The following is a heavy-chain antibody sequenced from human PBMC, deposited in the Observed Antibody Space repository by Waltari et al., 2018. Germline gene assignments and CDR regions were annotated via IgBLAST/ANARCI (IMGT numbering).Heavy chain of an antibody. V-gene: IGHV3-7*01. Sequence: EVHLVESGGGLVQPGGSLRLSCAASGFTFSSYWMSWVRQAPGKRLEGVANINQDGNKLYYVDSVEGRFTISRDNAKNSLYLQMNSLRAEDTAVYYCARDQMVTVTDDNWFDSWGQGNLVTVSS. J-gene: IGHJ5*01. CDR2: INQDGNKL. D-gene: IGHD4-17*01. CDR3: ARDQMVTVTDDNWFDS. CDR1: GFTFSSYW.